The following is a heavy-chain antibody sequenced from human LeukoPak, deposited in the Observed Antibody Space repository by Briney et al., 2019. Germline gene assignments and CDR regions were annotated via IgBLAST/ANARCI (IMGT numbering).Heavy chain of an antibody. J-gene: IGHJ6*03. CDR3: ARTGTNAHWYYYYYYMDV. CDR1: GYTFTSYY. V-gene: IGHV1-46*01. D-gene: IGHD1-7*01. CDR2: INPSGGST. Sequence: ASVKVSCKASGYTFTSYYMHWVRQAPGQGLEWMGIINPSGGSTSYAQKFQGRVTMTRDMSTSTVYMELSSLRSEDTAVYYCARTGTNAHWYYYYYYMDVWGKGTTVTVSS.